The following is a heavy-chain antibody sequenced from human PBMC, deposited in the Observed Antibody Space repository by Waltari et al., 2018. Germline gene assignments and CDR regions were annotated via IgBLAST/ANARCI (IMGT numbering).Heavy chain of an antibody. D-gene: IGHD2-15*01. Sequence: QLQMQESGPGMVKPSGTLSLTCAVSGDSMRSTDGWSWVRQPTGKGLEWIGQVHRSGRTNSNPPFASRVTISIDTSINQFSLKVTSATAADTAVYYCARDRGRGIYLDSWGQGTLVTVSP. CDR3: ARDRGRGIYLDS. CDR2: VHRSGRT. CDR1: GDSMRSTDG. J-gene: IGHJ4*02. V-gene: IGHV4-4*02.